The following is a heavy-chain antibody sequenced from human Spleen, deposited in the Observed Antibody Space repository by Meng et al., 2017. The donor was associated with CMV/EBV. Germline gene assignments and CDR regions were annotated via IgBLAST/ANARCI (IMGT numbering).Heavy chain of an antibody. D-gene: IGHD2-21*02. J-gene: IGHJ5*02. Sequence: GGSCSGYYWSWIRQPPGKGLEWIGEINHSGSTNYNPSLKSRVTISVDTSKNQFSLKLSSVTAADTAVYYCARGIVVVTASGSRWFDPWGQGTLVTVSS. CDR3: ARGIVVVTASGSRWFDP. V-gene: IGHV4-34*01. CDR2: INHSGST. CDR1: GGSCSGYY.